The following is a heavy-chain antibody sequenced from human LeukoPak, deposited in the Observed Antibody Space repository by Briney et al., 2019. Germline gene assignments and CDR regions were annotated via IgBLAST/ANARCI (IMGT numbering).Heavy chain of an antibody. CDR1: GSTSTSYY. J-gene: IGHJ4*02. D-gene: IGHD1-26*01. CDR2: INPSGGST. Sequence: ASVKASCKASGSTSTSYYIHWVRQAHEQGLEWMGIINPSGGSTSYAQKFQGRVTMTRDTSTRTVYMWLSSLRSEDTAVYYCARDDLVGAFDYWGEGTLVTVSS. CDR3: ARDDLVGAFDY. V-gene: IGHV1-46*03.